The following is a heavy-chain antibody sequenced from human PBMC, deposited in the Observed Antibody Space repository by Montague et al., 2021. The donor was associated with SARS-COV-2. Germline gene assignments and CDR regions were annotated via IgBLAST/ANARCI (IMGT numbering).Heavy chain of an antibody. CDR2: IYASGST. Sequence: SETLSLTCSISGVSITSYYWSWVRQPAGKGLEWIGHIYASGSTNXSPSLKSRVRLSIDNPKNQFSLKLEFLTAADTAVYYCVRDGGNWYYFDYWGQGALVTVSS. V-gene: IGHV4-4*07. J-gene: IGHJ4*02. CDR3: VRDGGNWYYFDY. CDR1: GVSITSYY. D-gene: IGHD3-16*01.